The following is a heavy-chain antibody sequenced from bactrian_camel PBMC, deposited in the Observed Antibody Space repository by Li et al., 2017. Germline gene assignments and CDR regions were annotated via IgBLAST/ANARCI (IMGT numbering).Heavy chain of an antibody. J-gene: IGHJ4*01. CDR3: AASRDTGVCSRLFENNF. D-gene: IGHD7*01. CDR1: GLTFEGGH. V-gene: IGHV3-2*01. CDR2: IYSDGSNT. Sequence: HVQLVESGGGSAHIGGSLRLSCAALGLTFEGGHKGWYRQAPGKGLEWVSSIYSDGSNTYYADSVKGRFTISRDNAKNTLYLQMTSLKPEDTATYYCAASRDTGVCSRLFENNFWGQGTQVTVS.